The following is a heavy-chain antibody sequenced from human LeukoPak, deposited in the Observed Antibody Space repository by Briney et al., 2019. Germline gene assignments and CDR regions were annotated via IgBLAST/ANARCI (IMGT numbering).Heavy chain of an antibody. CDR2: INHSGYT. J-gene: IGHJ4*02. CDR3: TRMTTGHDY. CDR1: GVSFNDYY. V-gene: IGHV4-34*01. D-gene: IGHD4-17*01. Sequence: PSETLSLTCAVSGVSFNDYYWSWVRQTPGRGLGWIGEINHSGYTNDSPSLKSRVSLSIDTSTKQFSLHLRSVTVADTGIYYCTRMTTGHDYWGQGTLVTVSS.